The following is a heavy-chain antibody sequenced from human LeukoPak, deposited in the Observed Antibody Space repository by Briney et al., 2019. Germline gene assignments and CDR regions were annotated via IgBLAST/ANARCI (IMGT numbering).Heavy chain of an antibody. CDR2: IYYSGST. Sequence: PSETLSLTCTVSGGSISSYYWSWIRQPPGKGLEWIGYIYYSGSTNYNPSLKSRVTISVDTSKNQFSLKLSSVTAADTAVYYCARYGDYGVYFDYWGQXTLVTVSS. D-gene: IGHD4-17*01. CDR3: ARYGDYGVYFDY. J-gene: IGHJ4*02. CDR1: GGSISSYY. V-gene: IGHV4-59*01.